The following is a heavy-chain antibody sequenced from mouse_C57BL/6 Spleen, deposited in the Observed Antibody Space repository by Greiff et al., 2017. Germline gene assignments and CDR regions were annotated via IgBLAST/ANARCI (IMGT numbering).Heavy chain of an antibody. CDR3: ARGSDYDGSYAMDY. Sequence: QVQLQQPGAELVLPGASVKLSCKASGYTFTSYWMHWVKQRPGQGLEWIGEIDPSDSYTNSNQKFKGKSTLTVDKSSSTAYMQLSSLASEDSAVYYCARGSDYDGSYAMDYWGQGTSVTGSS. CDR1: GYTFTSYW. V-gene: IGHV1-69*01. D-gene: IGHD2-4*01. J-gene: IGHJ4*01. CDR2: IDPSDSYT.